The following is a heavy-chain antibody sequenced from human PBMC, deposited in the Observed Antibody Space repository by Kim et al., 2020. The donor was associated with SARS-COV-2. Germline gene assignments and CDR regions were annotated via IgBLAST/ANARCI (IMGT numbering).Heavy chain of an antibody. CDR3: ARELGERYGSGSYYETALYYYGMDV. V-gene: IGHV1-18*01. Sequence: ASVKVSCKASGYTFTSYGISWVRQAPGQGLEWMGWISAYNGNTNYAQKLQGRVTMTTDTSTSTAYMELRSLRSDDTAVYYCARELGERYGSGSYYETALYYYGMDVWGQGTTVTVSS. CDR1: GYTFTSYG. J-gene: IGHJ6*02. CDR2: ISAYNGNT. D-gene: IGHD3-10*01.